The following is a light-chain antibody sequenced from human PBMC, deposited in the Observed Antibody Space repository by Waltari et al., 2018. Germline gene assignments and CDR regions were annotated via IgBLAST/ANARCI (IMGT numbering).Light chain of an antibody. CDR3: QQYGSSPWT. J-gene: IGKJ1*01. V-gene: IGKV3-20*01. CDR2: GAS. CDR1: QSVTSKN. Sequence: EIVLTQSPGTLSLSPGDRAALSCRASQSVTSKNLAWYQHKPGQAPRVLIYGASTRAAGIPDRFSGSESGTDFTLTISRLEPEDFAVYFCQQYGSSPWTFGQGTKVEI.